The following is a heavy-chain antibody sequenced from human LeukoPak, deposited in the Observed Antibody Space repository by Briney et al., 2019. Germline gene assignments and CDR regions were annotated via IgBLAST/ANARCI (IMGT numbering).Heavy chain of an antibody. V-gene: IGHV3-66*01. CDR2: IYSCCST. D-gene: IGHD6-13*01. CDR1: GFTVSSNY. J-gene: IGHJ4*02. CDR3: ARARGSWGRFSFCYFDY. Sequence: GGSLRLSCAVSGFTVSSNYMSWVRHAPGKGLEWVLVIYSCCSTYYAQSVKSRFTISRDNSKNPLYLQMNSLRAEDTAVYYCARARGSWGRFSFCYFDYWGQGTLVTVSS.